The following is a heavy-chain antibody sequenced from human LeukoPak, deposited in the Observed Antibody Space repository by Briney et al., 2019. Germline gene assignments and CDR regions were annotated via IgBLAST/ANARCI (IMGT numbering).Heavy chain of an antibody. D-gene: IGHD6-19*01. V-gene: IGHV3-21*01. J-gene: IGHJ4*02. CDR1: GFTFSSYE. CDR3: VKDQREAYGSGWSRDFDY. Sequence: GGSLRLSCAASGFTFSSYEMNWVRQAPGKGLEWVSSISSSSSYIYYADSVKGRFTISRDNAKNSLYLQMNSLRAEDTAVYYCVKDQREAYGSGWSRDFDYWGQGTLVTVSS. CDR2: ISSSSSYI.